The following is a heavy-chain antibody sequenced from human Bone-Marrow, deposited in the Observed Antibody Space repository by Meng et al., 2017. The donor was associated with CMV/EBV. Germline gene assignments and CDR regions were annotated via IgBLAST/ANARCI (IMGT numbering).Heavy chain of an antibody. Sequence: GGSLRLSCAASGFTFSNYYMSWVRQAPGKGLEWVANIKQDGSEKYYMDSVKGRFTISRDNAKNSLFLQMNSLRVDDTAVYYCARDLDFWRGSSNYFDLWGQGTLVTVSS. D-gene: IGHD3-3*01. CDR3: ARDLDFWRGSSNYFDL. V-gene: IGHV3-7*01. J-gene: IGHJ4*02. CDR2: IKQDGSEK. CDR1: GFTFSNYY.